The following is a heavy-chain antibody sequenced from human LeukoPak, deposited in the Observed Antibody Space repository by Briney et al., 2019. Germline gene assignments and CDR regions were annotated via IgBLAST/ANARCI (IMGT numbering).Heavy chain of an antibody. J-gene: IGHJ6*03. Sequence: PGGALRLSCATSGFTFSSYRMSWVRQAPGKRLEWVTNIKQDGSEKYYVDSVKGRFTISRDNAKNSLYLQMNSLRAEDTAVYYCARIAAAYYYYYMDVWGKGTTVTVSS. V-gene: IGHV3-7*01. CDR1: GFTFSSYR. D-gene: IGHD6-13*01. CDR2: IKQDGSEK. CDR3: ARIAAAYYYYYMDV.